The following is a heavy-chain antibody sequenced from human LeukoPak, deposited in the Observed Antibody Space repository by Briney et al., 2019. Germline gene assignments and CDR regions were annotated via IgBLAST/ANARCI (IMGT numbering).Heavy chain of an antibody. Sequence: GGSLRLSCAASGFTFNTYTMNWVRQAPGKGLEWVSYISGSSGIIDYADSVRGRFTISRDNAKNSLYLQMNSLRAEDTAVYYCAREYGTGWYYFDYWGQGTLVTVSS. V-gene: IGHV3-48*01. CDR1: GFTFNTYT. CDR2: ISGSSGII. CDR3: AREYGTGWYYFDY. D-gene: IGHD6-19*01. J-gene: IGHJ4*02.